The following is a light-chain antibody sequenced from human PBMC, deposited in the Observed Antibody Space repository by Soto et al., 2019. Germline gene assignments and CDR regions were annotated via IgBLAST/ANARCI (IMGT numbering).Light chain of an antibody. Sequence: EIVMTQSPATLSVSPGERATLSCRASQSVSSNLAWYQQKPGQAPRLLIYGASTRATGIPARFSGSGSGTEFTLTISSLQSEDLADYYCQQYNNWPLTFGQGTKV. CDR3: QQYNNWPLT. J-gene: IGKJ1*01. CDR2: GAS. CDR1: QSVSSN. V-gene: IGKV3-15*01.